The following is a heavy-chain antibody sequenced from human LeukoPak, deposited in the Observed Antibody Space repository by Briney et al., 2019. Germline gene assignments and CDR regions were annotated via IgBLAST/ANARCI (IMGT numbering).Heavy chain of an antibody. CDR1: GFNFNIHW. Sequence: PGGSLRLSCAASGFNFNIHWMSWVRQAPGKGLEWVANIKHDGGEKYYVDSVKGRFTISRDNAKNSLSLQMNSLRAEDTAMYYCARERKSGWLERTYNFDYGGQGTLSPSPQ. CDR3: ARERKSGWLERTYNFDY. CDR2: IKHDGGEK. D-gene: IGHD1-1*01. J-gene: IGHJ4*02. V-gene: IGHV3-7*01.